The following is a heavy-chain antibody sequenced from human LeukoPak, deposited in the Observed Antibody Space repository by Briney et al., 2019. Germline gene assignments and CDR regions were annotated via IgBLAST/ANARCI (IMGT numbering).Heavy chain of an antibody. Sequence: SVKVSCKASGCTFSRYASSWVRQAPGQGLEWMGGIIPMFGIANYAQKFQGRVTITADESTSTAYMELSSLRSEDTAVYYCARDRPYTGGWRGFDYWGQGTLVTVSS. D-gene: IGHD6-19*01. CDR1: GCTFSRYA. CDR2: IIPMFGIA. CDR3: ARDRPYTGGWRGFDY. V-gene: IGHV1-69*01. J-gene: IGHJ4*02.